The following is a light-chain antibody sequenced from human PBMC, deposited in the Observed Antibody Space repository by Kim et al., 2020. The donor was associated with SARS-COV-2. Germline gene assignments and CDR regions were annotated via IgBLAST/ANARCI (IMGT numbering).Light chain of an antibody. CDR2: QNT. J-gene: IGLJ2*01. CDR3: QAWATSTVV. Sequence: VTPGQNATITCSGDKWGDKYVCWYQQKPGQSPILVIYQNTKRPSGIPERFSGSNSGNTATLTISGTQAMDEADYYCQAWATSTVVFGGGTQLTVL. V-gene: IGLV3-1*01. CDR1: KWGDKY.